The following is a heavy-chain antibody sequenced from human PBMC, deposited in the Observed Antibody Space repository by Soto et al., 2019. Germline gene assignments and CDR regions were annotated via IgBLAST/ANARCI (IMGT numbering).Heavy chain of an antibody. CDR3: ASSVDYYGSGSYLILGY. D-gene: IGHD3-10*01. CDR2: INPNSGGT. CDR1: GYTFTGYY. V-gene: IGHV1-2*04. Sequence: ASVKVSCKASGYTFTGYYMHWVRQAPGQGLEWMGWINPNSGGTNYAQKFQGWVTMTRDTSISTAYMELSRLRSDDTAVYYCASSVDYYGSGSYLILGYWGQGTLVTVSS. J-gene: IGHJ4*02.